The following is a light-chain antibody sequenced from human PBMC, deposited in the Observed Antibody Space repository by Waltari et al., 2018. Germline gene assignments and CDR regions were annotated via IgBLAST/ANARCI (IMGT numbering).Light chain of an antibody. CDR2: DAS. Sequence: EIVLTQSPVTLSLSPGDRATLSCRASQSIGTSLAWYQQSPGQPPRLLIFDASKRAPGIPARFSGSGSETDFTLTITNLEPEDFAVYYCQQRSTWWTFGQGTKVEIK. J-gene: IGKJ1*01. CDR3: QQRSTWWT. V-gene: IGKV3-11*01. CDR1: QSIGTS.